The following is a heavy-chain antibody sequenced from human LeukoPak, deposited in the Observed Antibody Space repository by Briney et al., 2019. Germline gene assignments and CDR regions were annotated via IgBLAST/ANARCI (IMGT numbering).Heavy chain of an antibody. CDR1: RFTFSSYS. J-gene: IGHJ6*03. CDR2: ISSGGSNI. Sequence: AGGSLRLSCAASRFTFSSYSMNWVRQAPGKGLEGVSSISSGGSNIYYADSVKGRFTIYRDNAKNSLYLQMNSLRAEDMALYYCAKGGGGRLIYYYYMDVWGKGTTVTVSS. CDR3: AKGGGGRLIYYYYMDV. V-gene: IGHV3-21*04. D-gene: IGHD3-16*01.